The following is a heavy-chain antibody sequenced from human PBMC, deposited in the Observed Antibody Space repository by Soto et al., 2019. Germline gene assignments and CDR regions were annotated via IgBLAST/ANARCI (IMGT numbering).Heavy chain of an antibody. CDR3: ARGTAMLTGDD. CDR1: GGTFSSFT. CDR2: IIPLMGTT. Sequence: QVQLVQSGAEVKKFGSSVKLSCKVSGGTFSSFTFSWVRQAPGQGLEWMGRIIPLMGTTNHAQKFQGRVTXTSXKSTSTVYLELSSLRFDDTAVYYCARGTAMLTGDDWGQGTLVAVSS. J-gene: IGHJ4*02. V-gene: IGHV1-69*08. D-gene: IGHD5-18*01.